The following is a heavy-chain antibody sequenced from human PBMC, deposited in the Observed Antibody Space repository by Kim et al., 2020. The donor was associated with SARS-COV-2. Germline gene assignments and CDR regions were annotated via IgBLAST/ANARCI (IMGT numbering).Heavy chain of an antibody. D-gene: IGHD4-4*01. CDR3: ATSIGRNYASRWFDP. Sequence: PPLKSRVTISVDTSKNQFSLKLSSVTAADTAVYYCATSIGRNYASRWFDPWGQGTLVTVSS. V-gene: IGHV4-34*01. J-gene: IGHJ5*02.